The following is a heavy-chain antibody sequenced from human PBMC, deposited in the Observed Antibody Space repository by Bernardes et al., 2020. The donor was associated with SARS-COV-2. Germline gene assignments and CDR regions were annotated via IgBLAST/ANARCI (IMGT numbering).Heavy chain of an antibody. CDR1: GYTFTSDG. Sequence: ASVKVSCMAYGYTFTSDGITWVRQAPGQGLEWMGWISAYNGNTNYEQKFQGRVTMTTDTYTSTAYMELRSLRSDDTAVYYCAKFGGYRFDPWGQGTLVTVSS. CDR2: ISAYNGNT. D-gene: IGHD3-10*01. J-gene: IGHJ5*02. CDR3: AKFGGYRFDP. V-gene: IGHV1-18*04.